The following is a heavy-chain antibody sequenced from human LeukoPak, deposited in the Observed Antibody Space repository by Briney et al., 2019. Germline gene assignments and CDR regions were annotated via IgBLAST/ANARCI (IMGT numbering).Heavy chain of an antibody. V-gene: IGHV3-48*03. CDR3: ARGGLGGLGY. CDR2: ISSSGSTR. D-gene: IGHD3-16*01. Sequence: GGSLRLSCAASGFTFNNYEMNWVRQAPGKGLEWVSYISSSGSTRYYADSVKGRFTISRDNAKNSLYLHMNSLRAEDTAVYYCARGGLGGLGYWGQGTLVTVSS. CDR1: GFTFNNYE. J-gene: IGHJ4*02.